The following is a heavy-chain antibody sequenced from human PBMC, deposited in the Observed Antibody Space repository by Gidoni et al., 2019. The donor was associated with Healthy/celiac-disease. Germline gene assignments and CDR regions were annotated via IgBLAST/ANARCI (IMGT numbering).Heavy chain of an antibody. CDR3: ARARDIVVVPAADREWFDP. V-gene: IGHV1-2*02. CDR2: INPNSGGT. J-gene: IGHJ5*02. CDR1: GHTFPGYY. Sequence: QVQPVQSGAEVKKPGASVKVSCKASGHTFPGYYMHWVRQAPGQGLEWMGWINPNSGGTNDAQKFQGRVTMTRDTSISTAYMELSRLRSDDTAVYYCARARDIVVVPAADREWFDPGGQGTLVTVSS. D-gene: IGHD2-2*01.